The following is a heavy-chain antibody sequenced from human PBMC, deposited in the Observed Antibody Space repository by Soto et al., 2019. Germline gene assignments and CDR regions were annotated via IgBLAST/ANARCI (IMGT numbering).Heavy chain of an antibody. CDR1: GDTFTFYS. Sequence: QVQLVQSGAEVKKPGSSVRVSCKASGDTFTFYSIHWVRQAPGLGLEWMGRINPILSMSNYVQRFQGRVTMTADKSTSTAYMELSSLRSEDTAMYYCASCYGSGYRAFDYWGQGALVTVSS. CDR2: INPILSMS. J-gene: IGHJ4*02. D-gene: IGHD3-10*01. CDR3: ASCYGSGYRAFDY. V-gene: IGHV1-69*02.